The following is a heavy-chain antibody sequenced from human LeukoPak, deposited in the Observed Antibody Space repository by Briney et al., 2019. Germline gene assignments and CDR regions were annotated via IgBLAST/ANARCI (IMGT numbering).Heavy chain of an antibody. CDR2: VSWHSETL. D-gene: IGHD3-10*01. CDR1: GFKFDDYA. Sequence: TGGSLRLSCTASGFKFDDYAMHWVRQAPGKGLEWVSGVSWHSETLGYADSVKGRFTISRDNAKNSLYLQMNNLRAEDTALYYCAKGALFYYYASESYFEYWGQGTLVTVSS. V-gene: IGHV3-9*01. J-gene: IGHJ4*02. CDR3: AKGALFYYYASESYFEY.